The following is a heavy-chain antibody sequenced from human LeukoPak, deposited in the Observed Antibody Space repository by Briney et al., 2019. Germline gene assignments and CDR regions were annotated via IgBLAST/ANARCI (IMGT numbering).Heavy chain of an antibody. Sequence: SETLSLTCAVYGGSFSGYYWSWIRQPPGKGLEWIGEINHSGSTNYNPSLKSRVTISVDTSKNQFSLKLSSVTAADTAVYYCARSPMVRGVMVYWGQGTLVTVSS. CDR2: INHSGST. CDR3: ARSPMVRGVMVY. D-gene: IGHD3-10*01. V-gene: IGHV4-34*01. CDR1: GGSFSGYY. J-gene: IGHJ4*02.